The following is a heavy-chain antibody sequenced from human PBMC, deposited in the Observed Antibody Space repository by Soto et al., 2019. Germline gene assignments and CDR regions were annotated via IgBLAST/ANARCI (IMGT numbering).Heavy chain of an antibody. CDR3: ASSGVRNSPYWYFDL. D-gene: IGHD3-10*01. J-gene: IGHJ2*01. V-gene: IGHV1-69*01. Sequence: QVQLVQSGAEVKKPGSSVKVSCKASGGTFSSYAISWVRQAPGQGLEWMGGIIPIFGTANYAQKFQGRVTITADESTSRADMELSSLRSEDTAVYYCASSGVRNSPYWYFDLWGRGTLVTVSS. CDR1: GGTFSSYA. CDR2: IIPIFGTA.